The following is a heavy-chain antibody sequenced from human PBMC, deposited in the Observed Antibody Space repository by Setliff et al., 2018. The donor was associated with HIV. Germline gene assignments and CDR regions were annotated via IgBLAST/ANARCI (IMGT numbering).Heavy chain of an antibody. V-gene: IGHV3-48*02. CDR3: ASFYGDYGY. D-gene: IGHD3-10*01. Sequence: GESLKISCAASGFNFKTYGMTWVRQAPGKGLDWVAHIVSSNHGIHYTASVQGRFTVSRDNANNLLFLQMNNLRDEDTAVYYCASFYGDYGYWGHGTQVTVSS. J-gene: IGHJ4*01. CDR2: IVSSNHGI. CDR1: GFNFKTYG.